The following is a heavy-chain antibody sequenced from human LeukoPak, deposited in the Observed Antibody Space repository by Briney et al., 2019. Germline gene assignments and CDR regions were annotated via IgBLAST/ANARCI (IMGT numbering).Heavy chain of an antibody. D-gene: IGHD3-3*01. CDR2: IIPILGIA. V-gene: IGHV1-69*04. J-gene: IGHJ3*02. Sequence: SVKVSCKAYGGTFSSYAISLVRQAPGQGLEWMGRIIPILGIANYAQKFQGRVTMTEDTSTDTAYMELSSLRSEDTAVYYCATDPRFLEWLGNGAFDIWGQGTMVTVSS. CDR3: ATDPRFLEWLGNGAFDI. CDR1: GGTFSSYA.